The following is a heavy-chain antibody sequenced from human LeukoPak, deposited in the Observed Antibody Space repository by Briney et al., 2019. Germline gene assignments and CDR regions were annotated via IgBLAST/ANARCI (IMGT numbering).Heavy chain of an antibody. Sequence: GASVKVSCKASGYTFTNYGITWVQQAPGKGLEWMGWISGYQGSTKYAQNFQGRVTMTIDTSTSTAYMDLRSLLSDDTAIYFCARSYLGTITAGPFNYWGQGTLVAVSS. CDR1: GYTFTNYG. CDR2: ISGYQGST. V-gene: IGHV1-18*01. D-gene: IGHD5-24*01. J-gene: IGHJ4*02. CDR3: ARSYLGTITAGPFNY.